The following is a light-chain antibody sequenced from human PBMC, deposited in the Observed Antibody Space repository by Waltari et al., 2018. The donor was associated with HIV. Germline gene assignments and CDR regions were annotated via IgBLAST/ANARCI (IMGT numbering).Light chain of an antibody. Sequence: QSVLTQPPSASGAPGQRVTISCSGSRSNLQHDNVYCYQQFPGAAPKLLIYKETQRHSGVPDRFTGSKSGTSASLAIGGLRSDDEADYYCVGWDSRLRGYVFGAGTKVTVL. CDR1: RSNLQHDN. J-gene: IGLJ1*01. V-gene: IGLV1-47*01. CDR2: KET. CDR3: VGWDSRLRGYV.